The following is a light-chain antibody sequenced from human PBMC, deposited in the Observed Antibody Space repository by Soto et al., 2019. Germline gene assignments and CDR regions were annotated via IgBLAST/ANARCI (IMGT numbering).Light chain of an antibody. J-gene: IGKJ5*01. CDR1: QSVSDN. Sequence: IVMTQSPATLSVSPGERATLSCRASQSVSDNLAWYQQKPGQAPRLFIYGASARATGIPARFSGSGSGTEFTLTISSLQSEDFAVYYCQQYNNWPITFGHGTRLEIK. CDR3: QQYNNWPIT. CDR2: GAS. V-gene: IGKV3-15*01.